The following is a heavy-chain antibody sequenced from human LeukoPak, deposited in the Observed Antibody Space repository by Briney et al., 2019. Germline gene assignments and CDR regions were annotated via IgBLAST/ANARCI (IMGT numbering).Heavy chain of an antibody. J-gene: IGHJ3*02. CDR2: INHSGST. CDR3: ARAPDYYDSSGYYSGDAFDI. D-gene: IGHD3-22*01. CDR1: GGSFSGYY. Sequence: SETLSLTCAVYGGSFSGYYWNWIRQPPGKGLEWIGEINHSGSTNYNPSLKSRVTISVDTSKNQFSLKLSSVTAADTAVYYCARAPDYYDSSGYYSGDAFDIWGQGTMVTVSS. V-gene: IGHV4-34*01.